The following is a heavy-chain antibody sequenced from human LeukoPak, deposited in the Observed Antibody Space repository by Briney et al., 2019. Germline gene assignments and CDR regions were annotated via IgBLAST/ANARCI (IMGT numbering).Heavy chain of an antibody. D-gene: IGHD2-2*01. CDR1: GYTFTVYY. J-gene: IGHJ4*02. V-gene: IGHV1-2*02. CDR2: INPNSGGT. Sequence: ASVTVSFTASGYTFTVYYIHWVRQAPGQGGEGMGWINPNSGGTNYAQKFQDRVTMTRDTSISTAYMELRRLRSDDTAVYYCARDCSSTTCYCYWGQGTLVTVSS. CDR3: ARDCSSTTCYCY.